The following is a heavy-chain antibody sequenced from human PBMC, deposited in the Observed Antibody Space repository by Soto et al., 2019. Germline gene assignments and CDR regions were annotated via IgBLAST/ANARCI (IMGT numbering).Heavy chain of an antibody. D-gene: IGHD3-10*01. CDR3: ARGYYYASGSSFPY. J-gene: IGHJ4*02. Sequence: QLQQWGAGLLKPSETWSLTCAVYNGSFSKYYWNWIRQSPGKGLGWIGEINQSGATNYNPSLKSRVTISVDTSKNQFSLKLKSLTAADTAVYYCARGYYYASGSSFPYWGQGTLVTVSS. CDR2: INQSGAT. V-gene: IGHV4-34*01. CDR1: NGSFSKYY.